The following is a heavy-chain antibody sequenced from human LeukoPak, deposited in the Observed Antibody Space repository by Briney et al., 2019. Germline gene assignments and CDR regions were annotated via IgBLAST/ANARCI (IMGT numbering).Heavy chain of an antibody. CDR3: ARELGVVITHNWFDP. CDR1: GFTFSSYW. D-gene: IGHD3-3*01. CDR2: IKQDGSEK. J-gene: IGHJ5*02. Sequence: GGSLRLSCAASGFTFSSYWMSWVRQAPGKGLEWVANIKQDGSEKYYVDSVKGRFTISRDNAKNSLYLQMNSLRAEDTAVYYCARELGVVITHNWFDPWGQGTLVTVSS. V-gene: IGHV3-7*01.